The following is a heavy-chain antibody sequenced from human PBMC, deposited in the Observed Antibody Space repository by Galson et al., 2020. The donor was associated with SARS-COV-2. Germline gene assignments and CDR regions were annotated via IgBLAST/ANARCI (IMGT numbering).Heavy chain of an antibody. Sequence: SETLSLMCIVSGGSISSYYWSWIRQPPGKGLEWIGYFYYSGSTNYNPSLKSRVTISADTSKNQISLKLSSVTAADTAVYYCAGGMGSFRVYGMDVWGQGTTVTVSS. CDR2: FYYSGST. V-gene: IGHV4-59*01. J-gene: IGHJ6*02. CDR3: AGGMGSFRVYGMDV. D-gene: IGHD3-10*01. CDR1: GGSISSYY.